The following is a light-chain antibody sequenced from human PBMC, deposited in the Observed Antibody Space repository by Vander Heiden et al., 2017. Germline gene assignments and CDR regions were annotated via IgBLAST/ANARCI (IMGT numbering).Light chain of an antibody. CDR2: AAS. Sequence: DLQLTPPPSSLPASVGAGVTITCRATPRIRNFLGWFQQKPGKPPKSLIYAASILQSGVPSRFSGSGSGTDFTLTISSLQPDDFANYYCHQYDSYPRTFGQGTKVEI. CDR1: PRIRNF. J-gene: IGKJ1*01. V-gene: IGKV1-16*01. CDR3: HQYDSYPRT.